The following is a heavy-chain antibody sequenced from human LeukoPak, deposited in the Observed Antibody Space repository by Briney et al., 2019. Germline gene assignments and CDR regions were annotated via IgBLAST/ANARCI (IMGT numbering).Heavy chain of an antibody. CDR3: ARGPSGYHNT. J-gene: IGHJ4*02. V-gene: IGHV3-21*01. CDR2: ISSSGSYI. CDR1: GFTFSSYS. Sequence: GGSLRLSCAASGFTFSSYSMNWVRQAPGKGLEWVSSISSSGSYIYYADSVKGRFTISRDNAKNSLYLQMNSLRAEDTAVYYCARGPSGYHNTGGQGTLVTVSS. D-gene: IGHD5-12*01.